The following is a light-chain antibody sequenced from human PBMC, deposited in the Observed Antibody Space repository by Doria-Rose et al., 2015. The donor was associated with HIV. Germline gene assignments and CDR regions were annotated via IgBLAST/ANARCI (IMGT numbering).Light chain of an antibody. CDR1: NIGSKS. V-gene: IGLV3-21*02. CDR2: DVG. J-gene: IGLJ1*01. CDR3: QVWDTTTDHYV. Sequence: VLTQSPSVSVAPGQTARISCGGNNIGSKSVHWYLQRPGQAPVLVVYDVGDRPSGVPERISGSNSGNTATLTISRAGAGDEADYFCQVWDTTTDHYVFGTGTKVTVL.